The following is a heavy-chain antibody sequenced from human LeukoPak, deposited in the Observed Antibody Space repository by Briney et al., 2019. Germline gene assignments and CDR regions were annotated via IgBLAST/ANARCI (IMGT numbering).Heavy chain of an antibody. D-gene: IGHD3-10*01. Sequence: PGGSLRLSCAASGFTFSSYAMSWVRQAPGKGLEWVSAISGSVNSTNYADSVKGRFTISRDNSKNTLYLQMNSLRAEDTAVYYCANIQAMVRGVTADYWGQGTLVTVSS. CDR3: ANIQAMVRGVTADY. J-gene: IGHJ4*02. CDR2: ISGSVNST. CDR1: GFTFSSYA. V-gene: IGHV3-23*01.